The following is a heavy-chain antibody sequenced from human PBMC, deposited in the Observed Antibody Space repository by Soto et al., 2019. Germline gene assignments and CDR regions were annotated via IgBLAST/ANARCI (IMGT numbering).Heavy chain of an antibody. CDR3: ARHVARGSSGWHYGMDV. V-gene: IGHV5-10-1*01. CDR1: GYSFTSYW. CDR2: IDPSDSYT. D-gene: IGHD6-19*01. J-gene: IGHJ6*02. Sequence: PGESLKISCKGSGYSFTSYWISWVRQMPGKGLEWMGRIDPSDSYTNYSPSFQGHVTISADKSISTAYLQWSSLKASDTAMYYCARHVARGSSGWHYGMDVWGQGTTVTVSS.